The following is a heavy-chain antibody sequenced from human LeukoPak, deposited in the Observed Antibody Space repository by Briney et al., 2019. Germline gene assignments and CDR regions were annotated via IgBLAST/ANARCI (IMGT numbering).Heavy chain of an antibody. V-gene: IGHV1-2*02. J-gene: IGHJ6*02. D-gene: IGHD3-10*01. Sequence: ASVKVSCKASGYTFTGYYMHWVRQAPGQGLEWMGWINPNSGGTNYAQKFQGRVTMTRDTSISTAYMELSRLRSDDTAVYYCARPYYGSGSLYYAMDVWGQGTTVTVSS. CDR2: INPNSGGT. CDR1: GYTFTGYY. CDR3: ARPYYGSGSLYYAMDV.